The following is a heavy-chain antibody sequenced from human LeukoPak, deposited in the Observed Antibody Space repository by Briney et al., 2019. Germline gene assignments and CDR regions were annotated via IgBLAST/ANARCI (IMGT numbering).Heavy chain of an antibody. J-gene: IGHJ4*02. CDR3: ARALFGYNVLFDY. D-gene: IGHD5-24*01. Sequence: SETLSLTCTVSGGSISSGGSYWSWIRQHPGKGLEWIGYIYYSGSTNYNPSLKSRVTISVDTSKNQFSLKLSSVTAADTAVYYCARALFGYNVLFDYWGQGTLVTVSS. CDR1: GGSISSGGSY. V-gene: IGHV4-61*08. CDR2: IYYSGST.